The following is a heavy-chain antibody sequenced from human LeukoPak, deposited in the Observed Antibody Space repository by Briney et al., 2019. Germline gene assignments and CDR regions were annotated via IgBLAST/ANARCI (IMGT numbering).Heavy chain of an antibody. CDR2: ISGSGGST. V-gene: IGHV3-23*01. D-gene: IGHD3-22*01. Sequence: GGSLRLSCAGSGFTFSSHAMSWVRQAPGKGLEWVSAISGSGGSTYYADSVKGRFTISRDNSKNTLYLQMNSLRAEDTAVYYCAKDLYYYDSSGYPSLFDYWGQGTLVTVSS. CDR3: AKDLYYYDSSGYPSLFDY. CDR1: GFTFSSHA. J-gene: IGHJ4*02.